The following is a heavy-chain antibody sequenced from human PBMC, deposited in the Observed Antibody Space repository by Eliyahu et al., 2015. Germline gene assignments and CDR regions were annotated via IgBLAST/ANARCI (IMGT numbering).Heavy chain of an antibody. CDR3: AKDVGGSSWPE. D-gene: IGHD6-13*01. V-gene: IGHV3-9*01. CDR2: ISWNSLTI. Sequence: EVHLVESGGGLXQPGRSLXLSGEASXFSVLDVSVMHWVRQAPGKGLGGVSGISWNSLTIGYADSVKGRFTISRDNAKNSLYLEMNSLRVDDTAFYYCAKDVGGSSWPEWGQGTLVTVSS. CDR1: XFSVLDVSV. J-gene: IGHJ4*02.